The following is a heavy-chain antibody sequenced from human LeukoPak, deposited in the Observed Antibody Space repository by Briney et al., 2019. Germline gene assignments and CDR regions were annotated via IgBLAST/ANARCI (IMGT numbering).Heavy chain of an antibody. V-gene: IGHV3-33*01. Sequence: GGSLRLSCAASGFTFSSYGMHWVRQAPGKGLEWVAVIWYDGSNKYYADSVKSRFTISRDNSKNTLYLQMNSLRAEDTAVYYCARDKSQPMVRGGFGYFDYWGQGTLVTVSS. D-gene: IGHD3-10*01. CDR2: IWYDGSNK. CDR3: ARDKSQPMVRGGFGYFDY. CDR1: GFTFSSYG. J-gene: IGHJ4*02.